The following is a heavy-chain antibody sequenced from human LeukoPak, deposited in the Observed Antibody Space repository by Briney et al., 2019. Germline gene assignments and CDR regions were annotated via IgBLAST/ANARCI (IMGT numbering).Heavy chain of an antibody. V-gene: IGHV3-21*01. D-gene: IGHD3-10*01. Sequence: GGSLRLSCAASGFTFSGYAMSWVRQAPGKGLEWVSSISSSSSYIYYADSVKGRFTISRDNAKNSLYLQMNSLRAEDTAVYYCARGYGSGSYGGPGFDYWGQGTLVTVSS. CDR2: ISSSSSYI. J-gene: IGHJ4*02. CDR1: GFTFSGYA. CDR3: ARGYGSGSYGGPGFDY.